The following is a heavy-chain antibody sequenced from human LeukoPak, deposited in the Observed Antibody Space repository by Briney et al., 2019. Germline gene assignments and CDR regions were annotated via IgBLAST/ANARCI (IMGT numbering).Heavy chain of an antibody. CDR2: ISGSNSSI. Sequence: TGGSLRLSCAAPGLTFSSYSMNWVRQAPGKGLEWVSSISGSNSSIYYADSVKGRFTISRDNAKNSLYLQMNSLRAEDMALYYCAKASQAGYYNVMGANDAFDIWGQGTMVTVSS. CDR3: AKASQAGYYNVMGANDAFDI. V-gene: IGHV3-21*04. CDR1: GLTFSSYS. J-gene: IGHJ3*02. D-gene: IGHD3-9*01.